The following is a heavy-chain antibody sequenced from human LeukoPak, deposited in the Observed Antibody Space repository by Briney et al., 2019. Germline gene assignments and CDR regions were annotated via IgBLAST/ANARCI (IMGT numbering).Heavy chain of an antibody. CDR3: AKDSVGVDX. D-gene: IGHD2-8*01. CDR2: ISYDGSNK. V-gene: IGHV3-30*18. J-gene: IGHJ4*02. Sequence: PGGSLRLSCAASGFTFSSYGMHWVRQAPGKGLEWGAVISYDGSNKYYADSVKGRFTISRDNSKNTLYLQMNSLRAEDTAVYYCAKDSVGVDXXGQGTLVTVSS. CDR1: GFTFSSYG.